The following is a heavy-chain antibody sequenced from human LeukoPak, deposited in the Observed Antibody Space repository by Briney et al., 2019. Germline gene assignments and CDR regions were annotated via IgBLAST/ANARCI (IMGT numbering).Heavy chain of an antibody. J-gene: IGHJ4*02. Sequence: ASVKVSCKASGGTFSNNAISWVRQAPGQGLEWMGGIIPIFGTASYAQKFQGRVTITADESTSTAYMELSSLRSEDTAVYYCASTSQYYGSGSSASFDYWGQGTLVTVSS. D-gene: IGHD3-10*01. CDR2: IIPIFGTA. CDR3: ASTSQYYGSGSSASFDY. CDR1: GGTFSNNA. V-gene: IGHV1-69*13.